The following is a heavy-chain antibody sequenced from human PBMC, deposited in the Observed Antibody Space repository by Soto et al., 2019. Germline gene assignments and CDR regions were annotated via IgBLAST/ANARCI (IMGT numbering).Heavy chain of an antibody. CDR1: GFRFSRYA. CDR3: AKRRGVLATEWCAFDI. CDR2: ISGSGADS. Sequence: QLLESGGGLAQPGGSLRLSCAASGFRFSRYAMSWVRQAPGKGLERVSTISGSGADSYDADSVKGRFSISRDNDKNTLSLQMQSLRAGDEAAYYCAKRRGVLATEWCAFDIWGQGTVVTVSS. J-gene: IGHJ3*02. V-gene: IGHV3-23*01. D-gene: IGHD5-12*01.